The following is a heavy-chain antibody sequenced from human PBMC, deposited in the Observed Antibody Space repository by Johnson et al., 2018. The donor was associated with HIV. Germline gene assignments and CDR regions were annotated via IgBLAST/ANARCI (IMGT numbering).Heavy chain of an antibody. CDR2: ISYDGSNK. Sequence: QVQLVESGGGVVQPGRSLRLSCAASGFTFSSYAMHWVRLAPGKGLEWVAVISYDGSNKYYADSVKGRFTISRDNSKNTLYLQMNSLRAEDTAVYYCARGERYSSSHDDAFDIWGQGTMVTVSS. CDR1: GFTFSSYA. D-gene: IGHD6-13*01. CDR3: ARGERYSSSHDDAFDI. V-gene: IGHV3-30-3*01. J-gene: IGHJ3*02.